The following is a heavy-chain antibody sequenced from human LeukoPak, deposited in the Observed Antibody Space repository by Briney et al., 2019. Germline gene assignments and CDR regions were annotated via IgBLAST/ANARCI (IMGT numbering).Heavy chain of an antibody. CDR1: GGSISSGGYY. J-gene: IGHJ4*02. D-gene: IGHD3-22*01. V-gene: IGHV4-30-2*01. CDR2: INHSGST. CDR3: ARGHYDSSGYFVYYFDY. Sequence: SQTLSLTCTVSGGSISSGGYYWSWIRQPPGKGLEWIGEINHSGSTNYNPSPKSRVTISVDTSKNQFSLKLSSVTAADTAVYYCARGHYDSSGYFVYYFDYWGQGTLVTVSS.